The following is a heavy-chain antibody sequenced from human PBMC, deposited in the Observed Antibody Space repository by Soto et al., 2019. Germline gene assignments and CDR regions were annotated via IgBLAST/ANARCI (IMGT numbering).Heavy chain of an antibody. J-gene: IGHJ4*02. V-gene: IGHV3-30-3*01. CDR3: ARDEGDYGGNSIDY. Sequence: PGGSLRLSCAASGFTFSSYAMHWVRQAPGKGLEWVAVISYDGSNKYYADSVKGRFTISRDNSKNTLYLQMNSLRAEDTAVYYCARDEGDYGGNSIDYWGQGTLVTVYS. CDR1: GFTFSSYA. D-gene: IGHD4-17*01. CDR2: ISYDGSNK.